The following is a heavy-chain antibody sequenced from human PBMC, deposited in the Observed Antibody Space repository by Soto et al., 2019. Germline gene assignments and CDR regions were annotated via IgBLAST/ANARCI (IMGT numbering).Heavy chain of an antibody. V-gene: IGHV1-46*01. CDR3: ARETSYDSSGYYQRFSGNFDY. CDR2: INPSGGST. CDR1: GYTFTSYY. Sequence: ASVKVSCKASGYTFTSYYMHWVRQAPGQGLEWMGIINPSGGSTSYAQKFQGRVTMTRDTSTSTVYMELSSLRSEDTAVYYCARETSYDSSGYYQRFSGNFDYWGQGTLVTVSS. D-gene: IGHD3-22*01. J-gene: IGHJ4*02.